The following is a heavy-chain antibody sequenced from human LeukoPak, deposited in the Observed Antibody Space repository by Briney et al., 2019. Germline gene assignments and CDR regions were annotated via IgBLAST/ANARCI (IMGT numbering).Heavy chain of an antibody. V-gene: IGHV1-3*01. D-gene: IGHD3-22*01. CDR2: INAGNGNT. J-gene: IGHJ4*02. Sequence: GESLKISCKASGYTFTSYAMHWVRQAPGQRLEWMGWINAGNGNTKYSQKFQGRVTITRDTSTSTAYMELRSLRSDDTAVYYCARVGAGYDSSGYEPSFDYWGQGTLVTVSS. CDR1: GYTFTSYA. CDR3: ARVGAGYDSSGYEPSFDY.